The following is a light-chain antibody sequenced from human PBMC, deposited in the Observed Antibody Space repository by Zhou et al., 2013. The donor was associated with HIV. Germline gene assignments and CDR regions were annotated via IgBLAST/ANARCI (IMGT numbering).Light chain of an antibody. CDR3: QHYGSPPYT. CDR2: DTS. CDR1: QSVARF. J-gene: IGKJ2*01. V-gene: IGKV3-11*01. Sequence: EIVLTQSPATLSLSPGERATLSCRASQSVARFLAWYQQKPGQAPRLLIYDTSNRATGIPARFSGSGSGTDFTLTISSLEPEDFAVYFCQHYGSPPYTFGQGTKLEI.